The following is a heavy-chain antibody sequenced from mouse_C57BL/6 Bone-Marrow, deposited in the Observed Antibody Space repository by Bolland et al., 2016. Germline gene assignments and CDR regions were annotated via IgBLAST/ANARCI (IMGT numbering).Heavy chain of an antibody. D-gene: IGHD1-1*01. CDR3: AYHYYGSIDY. J-gene: IGHJ2*01. CDR2: ISSGSSTI. V-gene: IGHV5-17*01. Sequence: YISSGSSTIYYADTVKGRFTISRDNAKNTLFLQMTSLRSEDTAIYYFAYHYYGSIDYWGQGTT.